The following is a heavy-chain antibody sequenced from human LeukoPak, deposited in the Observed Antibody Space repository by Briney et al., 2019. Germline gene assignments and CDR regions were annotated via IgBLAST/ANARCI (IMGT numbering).Heavy chain of an antibody. Sequence: SETLSLTCTVSGGSISSFYWSWIRQPPGKGLEWIGLIYYSGTSNYNPSLKSRVTISVDTSKNQFSLKLSSVTAADTAVYYCARSRVEMATIFFDYWGQGTLVTVSS. CDR2: IYYSGTS. V-gene: IGHV4-59*12. CDR1: GGSISSFY. CDR3: ARSRVEMATIFFDY. J-gene: IGHJ4*02. D-gene: IGHD5-24*01.